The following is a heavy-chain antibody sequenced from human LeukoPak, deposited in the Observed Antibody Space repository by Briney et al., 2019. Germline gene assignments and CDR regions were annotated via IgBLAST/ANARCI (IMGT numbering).Heavy chain of an antibody. CDR3: ARDLLSYDSSGSDAFDI. CDR1: GFTFSSYA. Sequence: GGSLRLSCAASGFTFSSYAMHWVRQAPGKGLDWVAVISYDGSNKYYADSVKGRFTISRDNSKNTLYLQMNSLRAEDTAVYYCARDLLSYDSSGSDAFDIWGQGTMVTVSS. J-gene: IGHJ3*02. CDR2: ISYDGSNK. D-gene: IGHD3-22*01. V-gene: IGHV3-30-3*01.